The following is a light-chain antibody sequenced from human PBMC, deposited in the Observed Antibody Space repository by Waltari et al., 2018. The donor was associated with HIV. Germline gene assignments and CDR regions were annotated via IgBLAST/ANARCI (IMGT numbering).Light chain of an antibody. CDR2: NVN. CDR3: GAYTGSGNLGL. Sequence: QSALTQPASASGSPGQSITISCPGTSNDIGRYEYVPWYQKHPGKAPKLIIYNVNRRPTGVSDRFSGSKSGNTASLTISGLQPEDEADYYCGAYTGSGNLGLFGGGTKLTVL. CDR1: SNDIGRYEY. V-gene: IGLV2-14*03. J-gene: IGLJ2*01.